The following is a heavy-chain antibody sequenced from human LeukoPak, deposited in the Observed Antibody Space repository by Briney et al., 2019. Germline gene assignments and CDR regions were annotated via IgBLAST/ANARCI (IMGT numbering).Heavy chain of an antibody. CDR2: ISGSSSYI. D-gene: IGHD1-26*01. V-gene: IGHV3-11*06. Sequence: PGGSLRLSCAASGFTFSDYFMTWIRQAPGKGLEWVSYISGSSSYIYYADSVKGRFTISRDNAKNSLYLQMNSLRAEDTAVYYCARDLVVGATHFDYWGQGTLVTVSS. CDR1: GFTFSDYF. J-gene: IGHJ4*02. CDR3: ARDLVVGATHFDY.